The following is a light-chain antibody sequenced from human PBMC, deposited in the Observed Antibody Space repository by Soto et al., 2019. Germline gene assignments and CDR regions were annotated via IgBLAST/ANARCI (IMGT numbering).Light chain of an antibody. V-gene: IGKV1-39*01. CDR3: QQSHSTPLT. CDR2: AAS. CDR1: QSISRY. Sequence: IQLTQSPSSLSAPVGDRVTITCRASQSISRYLNWYQQRPGKAPKFLIYAASSLQVGVPSRFTGSGFGTDFTLTISSLQPEDFATYYCQQSHSTPLTFGGGTNVDI. J-gene: IGKJ4*01.